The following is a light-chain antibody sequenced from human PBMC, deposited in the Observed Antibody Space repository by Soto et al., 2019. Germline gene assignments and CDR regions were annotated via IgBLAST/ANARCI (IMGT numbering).Light chain of an antibody. CDR3: QQSYSTPQT. Sequence: DVQMTQSRSSLSESVGDRVTITCRASQGISNYLAWYQQKPGKVPKLLTYAASTLQSGVPSRFSGSGSGTDFTLIISNLQPEDFATYYCQQSYSTPQTFGQGTKVDIK. CDR1: QGISNY. CDR2: AAS. J-gene: IGKJ1*01. V-gene: IGKV1-27*01.